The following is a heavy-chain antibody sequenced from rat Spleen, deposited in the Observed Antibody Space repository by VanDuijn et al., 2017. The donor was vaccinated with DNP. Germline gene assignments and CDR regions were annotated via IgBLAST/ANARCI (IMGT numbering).Heavy chain of an antibody. J-gene: IGHJ4*01. CDR1: GFTFSDYY. V-gene: IGHV5-7*01. Sequence: EVQLVESGGGPVQPGRSLKLSCAVSGFTFSDYYMAWVRQAPAKGLEWVATISYNGGTPYYRDTVKGRFTISRDNAQSTLYLKMDSLRSEDTATYYCARHRTISPYYYDMDAWGQGASVTVSS. CDR3: ARHRTISPYYYDMDA. CDR2: ISYNGGTP.